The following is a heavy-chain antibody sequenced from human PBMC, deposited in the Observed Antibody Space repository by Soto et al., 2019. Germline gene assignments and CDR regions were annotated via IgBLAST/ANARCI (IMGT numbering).Heavy chain of an antibody. CDR3: ARDLGSGSYSYYGMDV. J-gene: IGHJ6*02. CDR1: GFTFSSYG. V-gene: IGHV3-33*01. Sequence: GGSLRLSCAASGFTFSSYGMHWVRQAPGKGLEWVAVIWYDGSNKYYADSVKGRFTISRDNSKNTLYLQMNSLRAEDTAVYYCARDLGSGSYSYYGMDVWGQGTTVTVSS. CDR2: IWYDGSNK. D-gene: IGHD1-26*01.